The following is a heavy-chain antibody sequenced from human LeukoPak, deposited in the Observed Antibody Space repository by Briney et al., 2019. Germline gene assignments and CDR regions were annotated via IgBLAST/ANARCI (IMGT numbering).Heavy chain of an antibody. Sequence: SETLSLTCTVSGGSMSSYYWNWIRQPPGKGLEWIGYIYNSGSTNYNPSLKSRVTLSIDTSKNKFSLKLSSVTAADTAVYYCARDSGSYYSTDYYFDYWGQGTLVTVSS. CDR3: ARDSGSYYSTDYYFDY. V-gene: IGHV4-59*01. CDR2: IYNSGST. D-gene: IGHD3-10*01. J-gene: IGHJ4*02. CDR1: GGSMSSYY.